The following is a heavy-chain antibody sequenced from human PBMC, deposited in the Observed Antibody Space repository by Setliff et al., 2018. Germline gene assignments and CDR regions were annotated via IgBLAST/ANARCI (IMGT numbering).Heavy chain of an antibody. CDR3: ARGRYWFAPNRFDP. J-gene: IGHJ5*02. CDR2: IYYSGST. V-gene: IGHV4-31*03. D-gene: IGHD2-21*01. Sequence: LSLTCTVSGGSISSGGYYWSWIRQHPGKGLEWIGYIYYSGSTYYNPSLKSRVTISVDTSKNQFSLKLSSVTAADTAVYYCARGRYWFAPNRFDPWGQGTLVTVSS. CDR1: GGSISSGGYY.